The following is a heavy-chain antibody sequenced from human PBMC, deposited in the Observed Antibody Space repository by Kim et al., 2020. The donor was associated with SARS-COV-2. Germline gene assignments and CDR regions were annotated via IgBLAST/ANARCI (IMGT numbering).Heavy chain of an antibody. CDR2: LYSDGRT. D-gene: IGHD6-19*01. CDR3: AIVDNTGWYCFDY. Sequence: GGSLRLSCTATGVAVSNNYMSWVRQTPGKGLEWVSVLYSDGRTHYADSVKGRFTISRDNSKSTLLLQMNSLTVDDTAVYYCAIVDNTGWYCFDYWGQGTLVTVSS. CDR1: GVAVSNNY. V-gene: IGHV3-53*01. J-gene: IGHJ4*02.